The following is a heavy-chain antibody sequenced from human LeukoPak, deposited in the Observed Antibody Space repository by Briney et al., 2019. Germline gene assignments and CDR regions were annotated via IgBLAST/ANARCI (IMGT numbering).Heavy chain of an antibody. CDR2: IYYSGST. D-gene: IGHD3-16*01. V-gene: IGHV4-59*01. CDR1: CGSISSYY. J-gene: IGHJ6*03. CDR3: ARGGGITSRPWVYYYMDV. Sequence: KSSETLSLTCTVSCGSISSYYWSWVRQPPGKGLELIGYIYYSGSTNYNPSLKSRVTISVDTSKNQFSLKLSSVTAADTAVYYCARGGGITSRPWVYYYMDVWGKGTTVTVSS.